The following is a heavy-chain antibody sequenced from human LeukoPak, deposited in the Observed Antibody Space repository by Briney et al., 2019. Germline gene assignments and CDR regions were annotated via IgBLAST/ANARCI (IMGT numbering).Heavy chain of an antibody. V-gene: IGHV1-69*13. Sequence: ASVKVSCKASGGTFSSYAISWVRQAPGQGLEWMGGIIPIFGTANYARKFQGRVTITADESTSTAYMELSSLRSEDTAVYYCARARRHIVVVPAATQFDPWGQGTLVTVSS. D-gene: IGHD2-2*01. CDR3: ARARRHIVVVPAATQFDP. CDR1: GGTFSSYA. J-gene: IGHJ5*02. CDR2: IIPIFGTA.